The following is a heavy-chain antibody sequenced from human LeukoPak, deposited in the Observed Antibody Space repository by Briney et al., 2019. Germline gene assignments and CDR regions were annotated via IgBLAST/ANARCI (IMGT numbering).Heavy chain of an antibody. CDR1: GGTFTGYY. CDR3: ARDNSVGDNAWWFDP. D-gene: IGHD1-26*01. J-gene: IGHJ5*02. Sequence: ASVKVSCKASGGTFTGYYMHWVRQAPGQGLEWMGLINPTGGSTGYAQKFQGRVTMTRDMSTSTDYMELSSLRSEDTAIYYCARDNSVGDNAWWFDPWGQGTLVTVSS. V-gene: IGHV1-46*01. CDR2: INPTGGST.